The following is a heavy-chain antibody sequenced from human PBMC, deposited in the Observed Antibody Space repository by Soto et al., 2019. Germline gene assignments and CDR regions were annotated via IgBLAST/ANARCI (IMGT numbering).Heavy chain of an antibody. CDR3: ARPIYDSSGYAFDI. Sequence: SETLSLTCTVSGGSISSYYWSWIRQPPGKGLEWIGYIYYSGSTTYNPSLKSRVTISVDTSKNQFSLKLSYVTAADTAVYYCARPIYDSSGYAFDIWGQGTMVTVSS. V-gene: IGHV4-59*08. J-gene: IGHJ3*02. CDR1: GGSISSYY. CDR2: IYYSGST. D-gene: IGHD3-22*01.